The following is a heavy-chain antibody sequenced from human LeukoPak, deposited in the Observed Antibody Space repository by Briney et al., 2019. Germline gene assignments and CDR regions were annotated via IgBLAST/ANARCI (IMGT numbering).Heavy chain of an antibody. V-gene: IGHV3-30-3*01. D-gene: IGHD2-15*01. CDR1: GFSFGGYA. CDR2: ISYDGSKK. Sequence: GGSLRLSCAASGFSFGGYALHWVRQAPGRGLEWVTVISYDGSKKYYADSVKGRFTISRDNSKNTLYLQTNSLTTEDTAVYYCARDSSDIRSLIAHWGQGTLVTVSS. CDR3: ARDSSDIRSLIAH. J-gene: IGHJ1*01.